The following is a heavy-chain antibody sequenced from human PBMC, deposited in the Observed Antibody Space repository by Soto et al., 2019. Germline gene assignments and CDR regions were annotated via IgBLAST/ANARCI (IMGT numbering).Heavy chain of an antibody. CDR2: ISGSGGST. CDR3: ATDVRSSSWHTRGY. CDR1: GFTFSSYA. D-gene: IGHD6-13*01. Sequence: EVPLLESGGGLVQPGGSLRLSCAASGFTFSSYAMSWVRQAPGKGLEWVSFISGSGGSTYYADSVKGRFTISRDNSYNTLYLQMNSLRAEDTAVYYCATDVRSSSWHTRGYWGQGTLVTVSS. V-gene: IGHV3-23*01. J-gene: IGHJ4*02.